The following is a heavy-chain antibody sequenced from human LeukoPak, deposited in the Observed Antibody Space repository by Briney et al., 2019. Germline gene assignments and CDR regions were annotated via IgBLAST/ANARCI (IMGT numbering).Heavy chain of an antibody. CDR2: INVIGNTI. CDR1: LFTFSDYH. J-gene: IGHJ4*02. Sequence: GGALRHSCAASLFTFSDYHMSWMRQAPWKGLEWVSYINVIGNTIYSAHSLKSRFTLSSDNTQNSLYLYMKTLRDEDTAVCICSRPPRDCSNTSCRPFRSGFDYWGQGNLVTLSS. CDR3: SRPPRDCSNTSCRPFRSGFDY. D-gene: IGHD2-2*01. V-gene: IGHV3-11*01.